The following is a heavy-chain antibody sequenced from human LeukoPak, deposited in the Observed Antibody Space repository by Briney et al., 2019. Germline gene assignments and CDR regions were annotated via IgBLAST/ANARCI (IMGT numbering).Heavy chain of an antibody. V-gene: IGHV1-8*01. CDR2: IYTNSGNT. CDR3: PRALSWATNSYYYLDV. Sequence: GASVKVSCKASGYTFTSYDINWVRQPTGQGLEWMGWIYTNSGNTDYAQKFQGRVTMTMNRSITKAYMELNRQRSEDTHAHDFPRALSWATNSYYYLDVWGKGTPVTVSS. D-gene: IGHD1-26*01. CDR1: GYTFTSYD. J-gene: IGHJ6*03.